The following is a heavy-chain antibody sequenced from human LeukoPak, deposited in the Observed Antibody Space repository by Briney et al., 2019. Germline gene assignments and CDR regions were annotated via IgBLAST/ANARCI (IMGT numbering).Heavy chain of an antibody. D-gene: IGHD3-10*01. CDR2: IYYIGST. J-gene: IGHJ5*01. V-gene: IGHV4-59*01. CDR3: AGGGGWFDS. CDR1: GGSISNYY. Sequence: PSETLSLTCSVSGGSISNYYWSWVRQPPGKGLEWIGYIYYIGSTNYNPSLKSRVTMSVDTSKTQFSLKLSSVTAADTAVYYCAGGGGWFDSWGQGTLVTVSS.